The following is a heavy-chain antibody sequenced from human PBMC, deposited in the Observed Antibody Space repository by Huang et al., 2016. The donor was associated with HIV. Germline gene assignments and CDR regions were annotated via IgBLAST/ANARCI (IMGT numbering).Heavy chain of an antibody. Sequence: EVQLVESGGGLVQPGGSLRLSCAASGFTFSSYWRHWVRQAPGKGLVGLSRINNDGSITTYADSVKGRITISRDNARNTVYLQMTTLSAGDTAVYYCARHRSSGGVEEAFDIWGPGTLVTVAS. J-gene: IGHJ3*02. CDR1: GFTFSSYW. V-gene: IGHV3-74*03. D-gene: IGHD2-8*02. CDR3: ARHRSSGGVEEAFDI. CDR2: INNDGSIT.